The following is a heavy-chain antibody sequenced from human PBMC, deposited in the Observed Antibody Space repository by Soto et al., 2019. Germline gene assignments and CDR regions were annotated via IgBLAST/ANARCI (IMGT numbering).Heavy chain of an antibody. CDR3: ARGGAESIYGMDV. J-gene: IGHJ6*02. CDR1: GYTFISYY. CDR2: INPTGGST. Sequence: ASVKVSCKASGYTFISYYMHWVRQAPGQGLEWMGIINPTGGSTTYAQKFQGRVTVTRDTSTNTVYMELSSLRSDDTAVYYCARGGAESIYGMDVWGQGTTVTVSS. V-gene: IGHV1-46*01. D-gene: IGHD3-10*01.